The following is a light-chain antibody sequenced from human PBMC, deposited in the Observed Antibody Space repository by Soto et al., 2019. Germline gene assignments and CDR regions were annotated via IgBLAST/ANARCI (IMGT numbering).Light chain of an antibody. V-gene: IGKV1-9*01. CDR1: QGIRSY. J-gene: IGKJ4*01. Sequence: DVQITQSPSSLSSSVLERFAITCRSSQGIRSYLAWYQQKPGEAPKLLISIASILQSGVPSRFSGSRSGTEFTLTISSLQPEDFATYYCQQLNGYLELTFGGGTKVDIK. CDR2: IAS. CDR3: QQLNGYLELT.